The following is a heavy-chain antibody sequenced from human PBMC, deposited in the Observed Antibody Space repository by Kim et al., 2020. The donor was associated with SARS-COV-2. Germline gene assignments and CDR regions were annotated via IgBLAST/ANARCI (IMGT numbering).Heavy chain of an antibody. J-gene: IGHJ3*02. Sequence: YAQRFQGRVTMTRDTSTSTVYMELSSLRSEDTAVYYCASSSGDTVDAFDIWGRGTMVTVSS. CDR3: ASSSGDTVDAFDI. D-gene: IGHD5-18*01. V-gene: IGHV1-46*01.